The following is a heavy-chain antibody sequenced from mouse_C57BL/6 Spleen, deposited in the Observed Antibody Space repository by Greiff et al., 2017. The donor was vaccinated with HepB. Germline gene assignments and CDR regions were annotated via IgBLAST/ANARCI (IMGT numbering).Heavy chain of an antibody. V-gene: IGHV14-2*01. Sequence: VQLKESGAELVKPGASVKLSCTASGFNIKDYYMHWVKQRTEQGLEWIGRIDPEDGETKYAPKFQGKATITADTSSNTAYLQLSSLTSEDTAVYYCASGWTAQASACFAYWGQGALVTVS. CDR1: GFNIKDYY. D-gene: IGHD3-2*02. CDR3: ASGWTAQASACFAY. CDR2: IDPEDGET. J-gene: IGHJ3*01.